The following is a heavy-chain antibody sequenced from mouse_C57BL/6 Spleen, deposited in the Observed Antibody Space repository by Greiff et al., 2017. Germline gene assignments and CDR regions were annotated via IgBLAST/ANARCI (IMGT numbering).Heavy chain of an antibody. Sequence: QVQLQQSGAELVRPGASVTLSCKASGYTFTDYEMHWVKQTPVHGLEWIGAIDPETGGTAYNQKFKGKAILTADKSSSTAYMELRSLTSEDSAVYDCTSITTVYLDYWGQGTTLTVSA. D-gene: IGHD1-1*01. CDR1: GYTFTDYE. V-gene: IGHV1-15*01. J-gene: IGHJ2*01. CDR2: IDPETGGT. CDR3: TSITTVYLDY.